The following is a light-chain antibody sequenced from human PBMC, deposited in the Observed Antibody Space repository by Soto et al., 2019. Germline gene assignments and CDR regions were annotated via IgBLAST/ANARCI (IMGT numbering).Light chain of an antibody. CDR1: QSITSW. CDR2: DAS. V-gene: IGKV1-5*01. Sequence: IQMTQSPSTVSASVGDRVTITCRASQSITSWLAWYQQKPGKAPKLLIYDASSLESGVPSRFSGSGSGTEFTLTITSLQPDDFATYYCQQYNTLSKTFGQGTKVDIK. CDR3: QQYNTLSKT. J-gene: IGKJ1*01.